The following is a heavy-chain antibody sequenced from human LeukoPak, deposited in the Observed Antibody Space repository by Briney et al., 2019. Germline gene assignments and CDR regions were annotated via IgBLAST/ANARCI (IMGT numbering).Heavy chain of an antibody. CDR2: IYYSGST. D-gene: IGHD3-10*01. CDR1: GGSISSSSYY. J-gene: IGHJ5*02. CDR3: ARQLLLWFGEPRGGFDP. V-gene: IGHV4-39*01. Sequence: SETLSLTCTVSGGSISSSSYYWGWIRQPPGKGLVWIGSIYYSGSTYYNPSLKSRVTISVDTSKNQFSLKLSSVTAADTAVYYCARQLLLWFGEPRGGFDPWGQGTLVTVSS.